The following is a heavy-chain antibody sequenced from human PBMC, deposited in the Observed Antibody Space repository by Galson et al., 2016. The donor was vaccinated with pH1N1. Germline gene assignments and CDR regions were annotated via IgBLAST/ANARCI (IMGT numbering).Heavy chain of an antibody. V-gene: IGHV3-30*01. D-gene: IGHD2-8*02. CDR3: ARDSSHWSSGWGLFDY. CDR1: GFGFSSYA. Sequence: SLRLSCAASGFGFSSYAMHWVRQAPGQGLEWVAFISIDSSNKYYLHSVRGRFTVSRDNSKNTLFLQMNSLRAEDTAIYYCARDSSHWSSGWGLFDYWGQGTLVTVSS. CDR2: ISIDSSNK. J-gene: IGHJ4*02.